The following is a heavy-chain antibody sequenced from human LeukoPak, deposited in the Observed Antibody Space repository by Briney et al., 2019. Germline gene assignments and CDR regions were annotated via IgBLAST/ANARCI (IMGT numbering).Heavy chain of an antibody. Sequence: PSETLSLTCTVSGGSISSYYWSWIRQPPGKGLEWIGYIYYSGSTNYNPSLKGRVTMSVDTSKNQFSLKLSSVTAADTAVYYCAREDGEQWLVNYFDYWGQGTLVTVSS. J-gene: IGHJ4*02. CDR3: AREDGEQWLVNYFDY. D-gene: IGHD6-19*01. CDR2: IYYSGST. CDR1: GGSISSYY. V-gene: IGHV4-59*12.